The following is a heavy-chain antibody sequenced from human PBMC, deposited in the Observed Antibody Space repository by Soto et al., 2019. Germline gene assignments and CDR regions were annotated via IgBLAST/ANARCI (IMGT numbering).Heavy chain of an antibody. CDR2: IGSSSSYI. D-gene: IGHD3-3*01. CDR1: GFTFTSHS. V-gene: IGHV3-21*01. Sequence: GGSLRLSCAASGFTFTSHSMNWVRQSPGKGLQWVSSIGSSSSYIYYADSMKGRFTISRDNATNSLFLQMNSLRAEDTAVYYCARDGTDFWSGSYYYYGLDVWGQGTTVTVSS. CDR3: ARDGTDFWSGSYYYYGLDV. J-gene: IGHJ6*02.